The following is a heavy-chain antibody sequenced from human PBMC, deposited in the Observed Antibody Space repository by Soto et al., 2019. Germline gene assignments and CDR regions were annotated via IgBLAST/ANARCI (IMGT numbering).Heavy chain of an antibody. V-gene: IGHV3-33*01. CDR2: IWFDGSNK. CDR3: ARDPPFRSEFDTWGMDV. D-gene: IGHD3-3*01. CDR1: GFTFRSYG. J-gene: IGHJ6*02. Sequence: QVQLVESGGGVVQPGRSLRLSCAASGFTFRSYGMHWVRQAPGKGLEWVAVIWFDGSNKYYADSVQGRFTISRDNSKNTLYLHMNSLRAEDTAVYYCARDPPFRSEFDTWGMDVWGQGTTVTVSS.